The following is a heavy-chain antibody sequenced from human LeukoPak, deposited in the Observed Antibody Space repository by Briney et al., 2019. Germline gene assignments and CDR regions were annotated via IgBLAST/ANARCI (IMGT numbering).Heavy chain of an antibody. V-gene: IGHV7-4-1*02. Sequence: GASVKVSCKASGYTFTSYAMNWVRQAPGHGLEWMGWINTNTGNPTYAQGFTGRFVFSLDTSVSTAYLQISSLKAEDTAVYYCAREIVTTDAEYFQHWGQGTLVTVSS. D-gene: IGHD5-12*01. J-gene: IGHJ1*01. CDR1: GYTFTSYA. CDR3: AREIVTTDAEYFQH. CDR2: INTNTGNP.